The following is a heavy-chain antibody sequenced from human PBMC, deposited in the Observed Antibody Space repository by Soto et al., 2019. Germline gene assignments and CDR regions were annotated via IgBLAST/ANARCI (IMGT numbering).Heavy chain of an antibody. CDR3: ARVSMSTVSWGFDP. CDR1: GDSITSSH. Sequence: KPSETLSLTCAVSGDSITSSHWNWIRQPPGRGLEWIGYIYNSGTTKYNPSLKSRVIISVDTSKNQLSLKLSSVTAADTAVYYCARVSMSTVSWGFDPWGQGTLVTVSS. J-gene: IGHJ5*02. D-gene: IGHD4-4*01. CDR2: IYNSGTT. V-gene: IGHV4-59*01.